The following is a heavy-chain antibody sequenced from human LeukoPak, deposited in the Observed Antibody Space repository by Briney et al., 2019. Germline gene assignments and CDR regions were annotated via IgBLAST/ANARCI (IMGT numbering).Heavy chain of an antibody. Sequence: SETLSLTCAVYGGSFSGYYWSWIRQPPGKGLEWIGEINHSGSTNYNPSLKSRVTISVDTSKNQFSLKLSSVTAADTAVYYCASTTAEGYYFDYWGQGTLVTVSS. CDR1: GGSFSGYY. CDR3: ASTTAEGYYFDY. J-gene: IGHJ4*02. CDR2: INHSGST. V-gene: IGHV4-34*01. D-gene: IGHD6-13*01.